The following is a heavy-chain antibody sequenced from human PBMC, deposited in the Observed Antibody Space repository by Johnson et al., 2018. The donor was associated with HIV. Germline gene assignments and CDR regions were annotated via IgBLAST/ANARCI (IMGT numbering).Heavy chain of an antibody. CDR2: ISYDGNNK. D-gene: IGHD3-10*01. CDR3: AKDYEWFGEFVDAFDI. V-gene: IGHV3-30-3*01. J-gene: IGHJ3*02. Sequence: QVQLVESGGGLVQPGGSLRLSCAASGFTFSSYAMHWVRQAPGKGLEWVAVISYDGNNKYYADSVKGRFTISRDNSKNTLYLQMNSLRAEDTAVYYCAKDYEWFGEFVDAFDIWGQGTMVTVSS. CDR1: GFTFSSYA.